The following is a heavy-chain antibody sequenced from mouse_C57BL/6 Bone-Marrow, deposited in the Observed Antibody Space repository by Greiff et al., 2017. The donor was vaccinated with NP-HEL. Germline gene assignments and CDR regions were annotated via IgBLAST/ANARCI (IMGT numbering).Heavy chain of an antibody. CDR3: ARDALEWYFDV. CDR1: GFTFSDFY. CDR2: SRNKANDYTT. V-gene: IGHV7-1*01. J-gene: IGHJ1*03. Sequence: EVKVVESGGGLVQSGRSLRLSCATSGFTFSDFYMEWVRQAPGKGLEWIAASRNKANDYTTEYSASVKGRFIVSRDTSQSILYLQMIALRAEDTAMYYCARDALEWYFDVWGTGTTVTVSP.